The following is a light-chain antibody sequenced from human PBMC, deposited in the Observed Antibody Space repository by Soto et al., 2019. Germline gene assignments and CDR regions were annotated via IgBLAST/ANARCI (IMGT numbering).Light chain of an antibody. CDR3: QQYNNSPLT. J-gene: IGKJ4*01. V-gene: IGKV3-15*01. CDR2: DAS. CDR1: QSISSN. Sequence: EIVMTQSPASLSVSPGERATLSCRASQSISSNLAWFQQTPGQAPRLLIYDASTMETGFPARFSGSGAGTECTLTISSLQSEDVAVDYCQQYNNSPLTFGGGTKVDIK.